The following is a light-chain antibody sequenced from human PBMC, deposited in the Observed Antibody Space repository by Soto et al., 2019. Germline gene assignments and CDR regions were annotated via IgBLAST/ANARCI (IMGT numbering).Light chain of an antibody. Sequence: QSVLTQPPSVSGAPGQRVNISCTGTSSNIGAGFDVHWYQQHPGKAPELRIYEVSNRPSGVSNRFSGSKSGNTASLTISGRQAEDEADYYCSSYTSSSTPVVFGGGTKLTVL. V-gene: IGLV2-14*01. J-gene: IGLJ2*01. CDR3: SSYTSSSTPVV. CDR1: SSNIGAGFD. CDR2: EVS.